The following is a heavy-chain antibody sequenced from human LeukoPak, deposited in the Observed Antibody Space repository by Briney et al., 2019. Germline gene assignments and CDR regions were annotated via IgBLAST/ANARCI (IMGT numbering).Heavy chain of an antibody. CDR3: ARDYGDYVNYFDY. CDR1: GFTFSSYA. CDR2: ISYDGSNK. D-gene: IGHD4-17*01. Sequence: GGSLRLSCAASGFTFSSYAMHWVRQAPGKGLEWAAVISYDGSNKYYADSVKGRFTISRDNSKNTLYLQMNSLRAEDTAVYYCARDYGDYVNYFDYWGQGTLVTVSS. V-gene: IGHV3-30-3*01. J-gene: IGHJ4*02.